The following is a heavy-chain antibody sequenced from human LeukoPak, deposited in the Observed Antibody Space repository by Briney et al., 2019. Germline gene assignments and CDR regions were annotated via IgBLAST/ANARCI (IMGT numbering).Heavy chain of an antibody. CDR3: AKDLYSYGYRAYYYYYYGMDV. CDR2: ISYDGSNK. J-gene: IGHJ6*02. V-gene: IGHV3-30*18. D-gene: IGHD5-18*01. Sequence: GGSLRLSCAASGFTFSSYGMHWVRQAPGKGLEWVAVISYDGSNKYYADSVKGRFTISRDNSKNTLYLQMNSLRAEDTAVYYCAKDLYSYGYRAYYYYYYGMDVWGQGTTVTVSS. CDR1: GFTFSSYG.